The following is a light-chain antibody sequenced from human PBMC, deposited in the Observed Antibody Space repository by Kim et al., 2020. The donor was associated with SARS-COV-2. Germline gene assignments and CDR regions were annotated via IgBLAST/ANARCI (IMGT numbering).Light chain of an antibody. CDR1: QSVSSSY. J-gene: IGKJ4*01. V-gene: IGKV3-20*01. Sequence: EIVLTQSPGTLSLFPGERATLSCRASQSVSSSYLAWYQQKPGQAPRLLIYGASSRATGIPDRFSGSGSGTDFTLTISRLEPEDFAVYYCQQYGSSPLTFGGGTKLEI. CDR3: QQYGSSPLT. CDR2: GAS.